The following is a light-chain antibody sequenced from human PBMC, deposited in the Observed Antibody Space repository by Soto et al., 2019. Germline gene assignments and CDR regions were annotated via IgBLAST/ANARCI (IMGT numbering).Light chain of an antibody. J-gene: IGLJ3*02. CDR3: AAWDDSLSAWV. V-gene: IGLV1-47*01. CDR2: RNN. Sequence: QSVLTQPPSASGTPGQRVTISCSGSSSTIGSNYVYWYQQLPGTAPKLLIYRNNQRPSGVPDRFSGSKSGTSASLAISGLRSEDEADYYCAAWDDSLSAWVFGGGTQLTVL. CDR1: SSTIGSNY.